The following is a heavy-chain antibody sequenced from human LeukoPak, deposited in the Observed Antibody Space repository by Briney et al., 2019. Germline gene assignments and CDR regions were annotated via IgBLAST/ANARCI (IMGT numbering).Heavy chain of an antibody. D-gene: IGHD3-16*01. V-gene: IGHV1-2*02. CDR1: GYTFGAYY. CDR3: ATWGLHFDI. Sequence: RASVKVSCKASGYTFGAYYMYWVRQAPAQGLEWMGWIRPNSGGTNYTQKFQGRVTMTRDTSINTAYMELSRLTSDDTAVYFCATWGLHFDIWGQGTMVIVAS. CDR2: IRPNSGGT. J-gene: IGHJ3*02.